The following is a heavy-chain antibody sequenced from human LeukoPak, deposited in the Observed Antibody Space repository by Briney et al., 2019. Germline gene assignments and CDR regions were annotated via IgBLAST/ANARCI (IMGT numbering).Heavy chain of an antibody. D-gene: IGHD3-3*01. Sequence: PGGSPRLSCAASGFTFTTYGMHWVRQAPGKGLEWVAFIRYDGSNQYYADSVKGRFTISRDNSKNTLYLKMNSLRAEDTAVYYCAKVVGPWSGLRGYMDVWGKGTTVTVSS. CDR3: AKVVGPWSGLRGYMDV. V-gene: IGHV3-30*02. J-gene: IGHJ6*03. CDR2: IRYDGSNQ. CDR1: GFTFTTYG.